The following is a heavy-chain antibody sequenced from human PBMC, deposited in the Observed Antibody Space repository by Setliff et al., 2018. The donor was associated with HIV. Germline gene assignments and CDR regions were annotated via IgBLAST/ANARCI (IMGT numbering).Heavy chain of an antibody. Sequence: SETLSLTCTVSGGSISSYYWSWIRQPPGKRLEWIGHIYTSGSTNYNPSLKSRVTISVDTSKNQFSLKLSSVTAADTAVYYCARVRGSSYFGTFDYWGQGALVTVSS. CDR3: ARVRGSSYFGTFDY. J-gene: IGHJ4*02. CDR2: IYTSGST. V-gene: IGHV4-59*01. CDR1: GGSISSYY. D-gene: IGHD1-26*01.